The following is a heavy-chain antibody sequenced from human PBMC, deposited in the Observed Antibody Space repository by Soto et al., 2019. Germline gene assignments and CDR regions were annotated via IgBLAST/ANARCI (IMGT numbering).Heavy chain of an antibody. Sequence: VRLQESGPGLVKPSETLSLTCDVSDFSITNDNWWSWVRQPPGEGLEWIGELHHIGYTTYNPSLASRVTMSVETSKNQFFLKLNSVTAADTAVYYCTKNSVYALDYWGQGTLVTVSS. CDR3: TKNSVYALDY. J-gene: IGHJ4*02. CDR1: DFSITNDNW. D-gene: IGHD5-12*01. CDR2: LHHIGYT. V-gene: IGHV4-4*02.